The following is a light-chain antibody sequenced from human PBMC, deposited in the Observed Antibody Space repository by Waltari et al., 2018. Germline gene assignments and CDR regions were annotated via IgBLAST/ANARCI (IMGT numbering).Light chain of an antibody. V-gene: IGLV3-21*04. CDR3: LVWHSTTDHHGV. Sequence: SYVVTQSPSVSVAPGETARITCGGDNIGSKSVHWYQQRPGQAPVLVISYDSDRPSGIPERCSGSNSGNTATLTISWVEADDEADYHCLVWHSTTDHHGVFGGGTKLTVL. CDR1: NIGSKS. CDR2: YDS. J-gene: IGLJ2*01.